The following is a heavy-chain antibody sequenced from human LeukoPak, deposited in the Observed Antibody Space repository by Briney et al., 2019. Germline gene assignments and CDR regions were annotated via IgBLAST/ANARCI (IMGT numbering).Heavy chain of an antibody. CDR2: IYYSGST. CDR3: ARTVLGYCSSTSCLFFDY. D-gene: IGHD2-2*01. V-gene: IGHV4-59*01. CDR1: GGSISSYY. J-gene: IGHJ4*02. Sequence: SETLSLTCTVSGGSISSYYWSWIRQPPGKGLEWIGYIYYSGSTNYNPSLKSRVTISVDTSKNQFSLKLSSVTAADTAVYYCARTVLGYCSSTSCLFFDYWGQGTLVTVSS.